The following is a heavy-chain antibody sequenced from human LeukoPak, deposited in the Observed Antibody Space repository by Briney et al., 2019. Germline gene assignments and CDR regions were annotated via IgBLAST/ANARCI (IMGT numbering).Heavy chain of an antibody. D-gene: IGHD6-19*01. Sequence: GGSLRLSCAASGFTFSSYAMHWVRQAPGKGLEWVSAISGSGGSTYYADSVKGRFTISRDNSKNTLYLQMNSLRAEDTAVYYCAKPYSSGWYTTGPFDYWGQGTLVTVSS. V-gene: IGHV3-23*01. CDR1: GFTFSSYA. CDR3: AKPYSSGWYTTGPFDY. CDR2: ISGSGGST. J-gene: IGHJ4*02.